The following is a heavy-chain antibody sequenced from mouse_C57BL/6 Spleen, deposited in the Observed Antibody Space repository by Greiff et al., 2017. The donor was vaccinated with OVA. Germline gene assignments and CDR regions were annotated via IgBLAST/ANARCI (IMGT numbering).Heavy chain of an antibody. CDR1: GFSLTSYA. V-gene: IGHV2-9-1*01. CDR2: IWTGGGT. D-gene: IGHD2-4*01. J-gene: IGHJ1*03. Sequence: QVQLQQSGPGLVAPSQCLSITCTVSGFSLTSYAISWVRQPPGKGLEWLGVIWTGGGTKYNSALKSRLSISKDNSKSQVFLKMNSLQTDDTARYYCASYYDYDWYCDVWGTGTTVTVSP. CDR3: ASYYDYDWYCDV.